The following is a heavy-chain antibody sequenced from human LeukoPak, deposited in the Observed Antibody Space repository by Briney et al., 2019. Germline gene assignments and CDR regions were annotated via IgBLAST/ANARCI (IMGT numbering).Heavy chain of an antibody. CDR3: TRDGNGYSSSWYRY. Sequence: GGSLRLSCTASGFTFGDYAMNWFRQAPGKGLEWVGFIRSKAYGGTTEYAASVKGRFTISRDDSKSIAYLQMNSLKTEDTAVYYCTRDGNGYSSSWYRYWGQGTLVTVSS. V-gene: IGHV3-49*03. D-gene: IGHD6-13*01. CDR2: IRSKAYGGTT. J-gene: IGHJ4*02. CDR1: GFTFGDYA.